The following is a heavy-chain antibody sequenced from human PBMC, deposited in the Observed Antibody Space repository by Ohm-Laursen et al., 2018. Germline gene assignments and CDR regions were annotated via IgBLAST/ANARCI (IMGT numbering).Heavy chain of an antibody. CDR2: IHAGRLIM. CDR3: ARDGGPGFGGYSDP. J-gene: IGHJ5*02. CDR1: GFIVSDYS. D-gene: IGHD1-26*01. V-gene: IGHV3-11*01. Sequence: SLRLSCTASGFIVSDYSMTWVRQAPGKGLEWVSSIHAGRLIMYYSDSVTGRFTISRDNAKNLVSLQMNGLRADDTAVYYCARDGGPGFGGYSDPWGQGTRVTVSS.